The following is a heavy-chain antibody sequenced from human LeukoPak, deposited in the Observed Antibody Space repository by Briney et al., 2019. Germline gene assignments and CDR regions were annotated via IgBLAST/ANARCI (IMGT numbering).Heavy chain of an antibody. J-gene: IGHJ4*02. V-gene: IGHV4-39*01. CDR3: ARQVAVAGPRLDY. CDR1: GGSISSSSYY. Sequence: SETLSLTCTVSGGSISSSSYYWGWIRQPPGKGLEWIGSIYYSGSTCYNPSLKSRVTISVDTSKNQFSLKLSSVTAADTAVYYCARQVAVAGPRLDYWGQGTLVTVSS. D-gene: IGHD6-19*01. CDR2: IYYSGST.